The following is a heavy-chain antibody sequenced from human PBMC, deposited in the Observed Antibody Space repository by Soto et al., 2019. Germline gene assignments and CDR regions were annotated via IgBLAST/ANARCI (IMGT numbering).Heavy chain of an antibody. J-gene: IGHJ6*01. CDR3: VRVGWGYSYGNGMDG. CDR2: IKHDGSEI. V-gene: IGHV3-30-3*01. CDR1: GFGFSGYS. D-gene: IGHD5-18*01. Sequence: QVQLVESGGGVVQPGGSLRLSCLASGFGFSGYSMHWVRQAPGKGLDWVAVIKHDGSEIYYADSVKGRFTISKDDSKNTLHLQMNALRVDDTALYYCVRVGWGYSYGNGMDGWGXXTXVTVXS.